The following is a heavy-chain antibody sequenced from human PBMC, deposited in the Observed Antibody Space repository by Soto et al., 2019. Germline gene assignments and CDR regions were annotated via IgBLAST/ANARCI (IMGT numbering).Heavy chain of an antibody. Sequence: QVQLQESGPGLVQPSETLSLTCTVSGGSISSYYWSWIRQPPGKGLEWIGYIYYSGSTNYNPSLTSRVTISVDTSKNQFSLKLSSVTAADTAVYYCARDSVSHDFTYYDYGMDVWGQGHTVNVSS. V-gene: IGHV4-59*01. CDR1: GGSISSYY. J-gene: IGHJ6*02. D-gene: IGHD3-3*01. CDR3: ARDSVSHDFTYYDYGMDV. CDR2: IYYSGST.